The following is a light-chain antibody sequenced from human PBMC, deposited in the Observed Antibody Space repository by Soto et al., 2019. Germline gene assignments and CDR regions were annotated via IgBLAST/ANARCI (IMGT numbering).Light chain of an antibody. CDR1: QGVSNY. CDR2: GAS. Sequence: DIEMTQSPSSVSASVGDRLTSTSGASQGVSNYLAWYQQKSGSAPKLLIYGASTLHSGVPSRFGGSGSGTDFTLTVSSLRPEDSATYYCHQYHNFPRTFGQGTKVDIK. J-gene: IGKJ1*01. CDR3: HQYHNFPRT. V-gene: IGKV1-16*01.